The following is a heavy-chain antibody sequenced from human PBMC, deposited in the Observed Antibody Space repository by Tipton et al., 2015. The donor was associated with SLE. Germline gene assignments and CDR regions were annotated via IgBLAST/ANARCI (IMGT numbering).Heavy chain of an antibody. CDR3: ARLAESPGYFDL. J-gene: IGHJ2*01. CDR1: GGSIISYY. D-gene: IGHD5-24*01. V-gene: IGHV4-59*12. Sequence: GLVKPSETLSLTCTVSGGSIISYYWTWIRQPPGKGLEWIGFSYYNGNTKSNPSLKSRVIISVDTSKNQFSLKLNSVAAADTAVYYCARLAESPGYFDLWGRGTLVTVSS. CDR2: SYYNGNT.